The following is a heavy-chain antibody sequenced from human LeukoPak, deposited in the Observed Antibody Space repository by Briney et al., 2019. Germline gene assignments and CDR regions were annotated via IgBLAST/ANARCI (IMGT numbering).Heavy chain of an antibody. Sequence: GGSLRLSCAASGFTFSSYSMCWVRQAPGKGPEWVSGIKESGDITYYADSVKGRFTISRDNSKNTLYLRMNSLRAEDTAKYYCAKYCSGATCSGYWGQGTLVTVSS. D-gene: IGHD2-15*01. CDR3: AKYCSGATCSGY. V-gene: IGHV3-23*01. CDR2: IKESGDIT. J-gene: IGHJ4*02. CDR1: GFTFSSYS.